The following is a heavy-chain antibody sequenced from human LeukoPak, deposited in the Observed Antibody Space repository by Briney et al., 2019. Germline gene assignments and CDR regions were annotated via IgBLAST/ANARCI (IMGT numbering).Heavy chain of an antibody. CDR3: ASISGFVGGRYYYYMDV. CDR2: ISPSGGST. V-gene: IGHV1-46*01. J-gene: IGHJ6*03. Sequence: ASVKVSCKASGYTFTSYYMHWVRQAPGQGLEWMGIISPSGGSTSYAQKFQGRVTMTRDMSTSTVYMELSSLRSEDTAVYYCASISGFVGGRYYYYMDVWGKGTTVTVSS. D-gene: IGHD3-3*02. CDR1: GYTFTSYY.